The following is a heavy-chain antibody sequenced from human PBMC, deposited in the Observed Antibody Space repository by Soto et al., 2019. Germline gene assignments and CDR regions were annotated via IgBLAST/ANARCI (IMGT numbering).Heavy chain of an antibody. Sequence: PGGSLRLSCAASGFTFSSSWMHWVRQAPGKGLVWVSRINSDESITTYADSVKGRFTISRDNAKNTLYLQMNSLRAEDTAVYYCVRALLGDESWGQGTLVTVSS. D-gene: IGHD3-16*01. CDR2: INSDESIT. V-gene: IGHV3-74*01. CDR3: VRALLGDES. J-gene: IGHJ5*02. CDR1: GFTFSSSW.